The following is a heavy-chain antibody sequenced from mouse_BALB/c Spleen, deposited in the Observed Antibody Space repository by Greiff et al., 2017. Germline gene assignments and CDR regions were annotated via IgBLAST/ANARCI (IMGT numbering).Heavy chain of an antibody. V-gene: IGHV5-6-5*01. CDR2: ISSGGST. Sequence: EVHLVESGGGLVKPGGSLKLSCAASGFTFSSYAMSWVRQTPEKRLEWVASISSGGSTYYPDSVKGRFTISRDNARNILYLQMSSLRSEDTAMYYCARERPYAMDYWGQGTSVTVSS. J-gene: IGHJ4*01. CDR1: GFTFSSYA. CDR3: ARERPYAMDY.